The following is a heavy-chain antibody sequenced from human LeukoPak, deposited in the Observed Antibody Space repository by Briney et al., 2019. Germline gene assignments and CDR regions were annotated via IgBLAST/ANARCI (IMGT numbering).Heavy chain of an antibody. Sequence: GGSLRLSCAASGFTFSSYAMSWVRQAPGRGLEWVSSLNGGGGTTYYAESVKGRFTISRDNSKNTLHLQMNSLRVEDTAVYYCTKSPLYGTVMPLGWFDPWGQGTQVTVS. J-gene: IGHJ5*02. D-gene: IGHD3-16*01. CDR3: TKSPLYGTVMPLGWFDP. V-gene: IGHV3-23*01. CDR2: LNGGGGTT. CDR1: GFTFSSYA.